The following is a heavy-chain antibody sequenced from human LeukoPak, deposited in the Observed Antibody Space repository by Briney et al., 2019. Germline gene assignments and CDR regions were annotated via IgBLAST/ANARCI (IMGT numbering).Heavy chain of an antibody. Sequence: GGSLRLSCTASGFTFGDYAMSWFRQAPGKGLEWVGFIRSKAYGGTTEYAASVKGRFTISRDDSKSIAYLQMNSLKTEDTAVYYCTRESAGYSPPPPDDAFDIWGQGTMVTVSS. CDR3: TRESAGYSPPPPDDAFDI. CDR2: IRSKAYGGTT. V-gene: IGHV3-49*03. D-gene: IGHD5-24*01. J-gene: IGHJ3*02. CDR1: GFTFGDYA.